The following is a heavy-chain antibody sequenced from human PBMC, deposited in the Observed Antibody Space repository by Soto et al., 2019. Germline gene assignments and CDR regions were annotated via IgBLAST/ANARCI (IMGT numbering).Heavy chain of an antibody. CDR2: IRSDGDRI. J-gene: IGHJ4*01. V-gene: IGHV3-64D*06. Sequence: EVQLVESGGGLVQPGGSLRLTCSASGFTFSDYAMHWVRQVPGKGLEYVSVIRSDGDRIYYADSVKGRFTISRDNSKNTLFFQMNSLRPEDTAMYYCVKDHPALEYWGHGTLVTVSS. CDR1: GFTFSDYA. CDR3: VKDHPALEY.